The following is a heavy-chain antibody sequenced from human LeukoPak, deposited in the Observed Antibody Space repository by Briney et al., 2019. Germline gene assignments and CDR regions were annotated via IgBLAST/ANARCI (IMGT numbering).Heavy chain of an antibody. CDR2: ISCSGTLT. J-gene: IGHJ5*02. CDR3: ARGARPLFDP. Sequence: GGSLRLSCAASGFTLSDYYMSWIREAPGEGLEWFSYISCSGTLTHYADSVKGRFTISRDNAKNSLYLQMNCLRAEDTAVYYCARGARPLFDPWGQGTLVTVSS. V-gene: IGHV3-11*01. CDR1: GFTLSDYY.